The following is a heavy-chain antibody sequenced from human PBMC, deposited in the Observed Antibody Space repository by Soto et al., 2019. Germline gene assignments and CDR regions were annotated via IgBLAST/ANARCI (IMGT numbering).Heavy chain of an antibody. CDR1: GYSFTSYW. V-gene: IGHV5-10-1*01. D-gene: IGHD3-9*01. CDR3: ARHAPRTYYDILTGLRTHGMDV. Sequence: PGESLKISCNGSGYSFTSYWISWVRQMPGKGLEWMGRIDPSDSYTNYSPSFQGHVTISADKSISTAYLQWSSLKASDTAMYYCARHAPRTYYDILTGLRTHGMDVWGQGTTVTVSS. J-gene: IGHJ6*02. CDR2: IDPSDSYT.